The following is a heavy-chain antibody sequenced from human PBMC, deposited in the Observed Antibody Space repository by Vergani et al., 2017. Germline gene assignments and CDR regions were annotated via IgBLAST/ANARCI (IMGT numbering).Heavy chain of an antibody. CDR2: IYYSGIT. Sequence: QLQLQESGPGLVKPSATLSLTCSVSGALIRSSNYYWGWIRQPPGKGLEWIASIYYSGITYYNPSLKSRVTLSVDTSQNQFSLKLSSVTAADTAVYFCARHSTVEWLVKLGWIDPWGQGILVTVSS. J-gene: IGHJ5*02. D-gene: IGHD6-19*01. CDR1: GALIRSSNYY. V-gene: IGHV4-39*01. CDR3: ARHSTVEWLVKLGWIDP.